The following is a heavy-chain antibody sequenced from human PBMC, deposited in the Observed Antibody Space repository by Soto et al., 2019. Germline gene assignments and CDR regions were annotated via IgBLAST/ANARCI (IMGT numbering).Heavy chain of an antibody. CDR2: IKPSGGST. D-gene: IGHD5-18*01. CDR1: GYTFTSYY. V-gene: IGHV1-46*01. CDR3: ARDPRIQLWLSPYYYYYGMDV. J-gene: IGHJ6*02. Sequence: QVQLVQSGAEVKKPGASVKVSCKASGYTFTSYYLHWVRQAPGQGLEGMGIIKPSGGSTIYAQKFQGRVNMTRDTYTSTVYMELSSLRSEDTAVYYCARDPRIQLWLSPYYYYYGMDVWGQGTTVTVSS.